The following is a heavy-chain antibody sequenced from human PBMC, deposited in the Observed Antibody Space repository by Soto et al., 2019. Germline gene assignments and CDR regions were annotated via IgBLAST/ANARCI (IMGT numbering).Heavy chain of an antibody. CDR2: TYYRSKWYN. D-gene: IGHD3-16*01. CDR1: GDSVSSNSAA. CDR3: ASESAGGEMATRDGMDV. J-gene: IGHJ6*02. Sequence: KQSQTLSLTCAISGDSVSSNSAAWNWIRQSPSRGLEWPGRTYYRSKWYNDYAVSVKSRITINPDTSKNQFSLQLNSVTPEDTAVYYCASESAGGEMATRDGMDVWGQGTTVTVSS. V-gene: IGHV6-1*01.